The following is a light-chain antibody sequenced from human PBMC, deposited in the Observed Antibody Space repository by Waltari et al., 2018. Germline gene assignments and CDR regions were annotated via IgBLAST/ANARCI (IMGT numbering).Light chain of an antibody. V-gene: IGKV1D-12*01. J-gene: IGKJ4*01. CDR1: QGISSW. Sequence: DIQMTQSPSSVSASIGDRVTITCRASQGISSWLDWYQQKPGKAPKVLIYTASSLQNGVPSMFSGSGSGTDFTLTISSLQPEDFATYYCQQANSFPLTFGGGTKVEIK. CDR2: TAS. CDR3: QQANSFPLT.